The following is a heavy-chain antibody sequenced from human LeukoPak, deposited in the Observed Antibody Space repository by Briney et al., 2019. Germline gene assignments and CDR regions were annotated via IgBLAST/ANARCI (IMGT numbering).Heavy chain of an antibody. CDR1: GFTFSSYS. J-gene: IGHJ6*03. Sequence: GGSLRLSCAASGFTFSSYSMNWVRQAPGKGLEWVSSISSSSYIYYADSVKGRFTISRDNARNSLYLQMNSLRAEDTAVYYCARESYDILTGPSGYMDVWGKGTTVTISS. CDR2: ISSSSYI. V-gene: IGHV3-21*01. CDR3: ARESYDILTGPSGYMDV. D-gene: IGHD3-9*01.